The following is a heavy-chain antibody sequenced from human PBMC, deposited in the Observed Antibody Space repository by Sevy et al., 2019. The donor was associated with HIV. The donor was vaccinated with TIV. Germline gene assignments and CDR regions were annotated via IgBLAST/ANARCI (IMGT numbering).Heavy chain of an antibody. D-gene: IGHD6-19*01. V-gene: IGHV4-39*01. CDR2: IYYTGTT. CDR3: ARKHSGSGSGGDGFDI. J-gene: IGHJ3*02. Sequence: SETLSLTCTVSGGSISSSSCFWACIRQPPGKGLEWIGSIYYTGTTYYNPSLKTRFTISVDTSKNQFSLKLSSVTAADTAVYYCARKHSGSGSGGDGFDIWGQGTMVTVSS. CDR1: GGSISSSSCF.